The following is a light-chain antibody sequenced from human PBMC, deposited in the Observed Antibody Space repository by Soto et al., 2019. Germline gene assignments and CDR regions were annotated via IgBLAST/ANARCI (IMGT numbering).Light chain of an antibody. CDR2: EVS. CDR3: SSYTSSSTLYV. J-gene: IGLJ1*01. V-gene: IGLV2-14*01. Sequence: QFVLTQPASVYGSPGQSITISCTGTSSDVGGYNYVSWYQQHPGKAPKLMIYEVSNRPSGVSNRFSGSKSGNTASLTISGLQAEDEADYYCSSYTSSSTLYVFGTGTKV. CDR1: SSDVGGYNY.